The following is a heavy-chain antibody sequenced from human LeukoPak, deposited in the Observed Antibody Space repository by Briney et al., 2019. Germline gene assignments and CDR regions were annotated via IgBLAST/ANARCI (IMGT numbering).Heavy chain of an antibody. D-gene: IGHD3-3*01. J-gene: IGHJ4*02. V-gene: IGHV3-49*04. CDR3: TRVRLRFLEWSIYLDY. Sequence: PGGSLRLSCTASGFTFGDYAMSWVRQAPGKGLEWVGFIRSKAYGGTTEYAASVKGRFTISRDDSKSIAYLQMNSLKTEDTAVYYCTRVRLRFLEWSIYLDYWGQGTLVTVSS. CDR2: IRSKAYGGTT. CDR1: GFTFGDYA.